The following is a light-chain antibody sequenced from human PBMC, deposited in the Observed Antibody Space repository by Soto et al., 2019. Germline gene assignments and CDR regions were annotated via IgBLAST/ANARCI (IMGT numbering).Light chain of an antibody. CDR2: VAS. J-gene: IGKJ5*01. V-gene: IGKV1-39*01. CDR3: QQSYNTPIT. Sequence: DIQMTQSPSSLSASVGDRVTITCRASQGIRNDLGWYQQKPGKAPKLLINVASTSQSGVPSRFSASGAGTDFTLTISSLQPEDFATYYCQQSYNTPITFGQGTRLEI. CDR1: QGIRND.